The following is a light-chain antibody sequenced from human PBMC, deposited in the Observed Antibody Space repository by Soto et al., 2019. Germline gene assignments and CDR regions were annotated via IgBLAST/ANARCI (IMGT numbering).Light chain of an antibody. CDR2: DAC. CDR1: QSVSSD. Sequence: ETVWAQAPARLSLSPAGRATLAWRARQSVSSDLAWYKQKAGQAPRLLSYDACDRATGIPARFSGSGSGADFTLTISSLQPVESSTYYCHLSHTTRTFGQGTRLEIK. J-gene: IGKJ5*01. CDR3: HLSHTTRT. V-gene: IGKV3-11*01.